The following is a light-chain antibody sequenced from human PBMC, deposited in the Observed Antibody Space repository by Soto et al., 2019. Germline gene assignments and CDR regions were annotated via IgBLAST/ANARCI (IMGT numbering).Light chain of an antibody. Sequence: EIVLTQSPGTLSLSPGERATLSCRASQSVSSSYLAWYQQKPDQAPRLLIYGASSRATGILDRFSGSGSVTDFTLIISLLEPEDFAVYYCQQYGSSPPITFGQGTRLEIK. CDR3: QQYGSSPPIT. V-gene: IGKV3-20*01. J-gene: IGKJ5*01. CDR1: QSVSSSY. CDR2: GAS.